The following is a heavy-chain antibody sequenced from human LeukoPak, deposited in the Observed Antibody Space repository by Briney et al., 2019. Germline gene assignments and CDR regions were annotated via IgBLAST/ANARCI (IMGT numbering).Heavy chain of an antibody. CDR2: INPNSGGT. V-gene: IGHV1-2*04. CDR1: GYTFTGYY. J-gene: IGHJ4*02. CDR3: AILNPSYGDPSHPYFDY. D-gene: IGHD4-17*01. Sequence: ASVKVSCNASGYTFTGYYMHWVRQAPGQGLEWMGWINPNSGGTNYAQKFQGWVTMTRDTSISTAYMELSRLRSDDTAVYHCAILNPSYGDPSHPYFDYWGQGTLVTVSS.